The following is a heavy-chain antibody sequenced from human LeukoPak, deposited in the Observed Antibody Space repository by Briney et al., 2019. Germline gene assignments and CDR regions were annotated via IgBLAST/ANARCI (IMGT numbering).Heavy chain of an antibody. J-gene: IGHJ4*02. CDR1: GFTFSSYS. CDR3: ARVDYGSGSYYNRVLDFDY. CDR2: ISSSSSYI. V-gene: IGHV3-21*01. D-gene: IGHD3-10*01. Sequence: GGSLRLSCAASGFTFSSYSMNWVRQAPGKGLEWVSSISSSSSYIYYADSVKGRFTISRDNAKNSLYLQMNSLRAEDTAVYYCARVDYGSGSYYNRVLDFDYWGQGTLVTVSS.